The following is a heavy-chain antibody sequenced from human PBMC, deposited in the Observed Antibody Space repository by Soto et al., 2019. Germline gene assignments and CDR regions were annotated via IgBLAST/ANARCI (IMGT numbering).Heavy chain of an antibody. CDR2: MNPNSGNT. CDR1: GYTFSSYD. CDR3: SIRHDGRQSSMDV. V-gene: IGHV1-8*01. Sequence: QVQLVQSGAEVKKPGASVKVSCKASGYTFSSYDINWVRQVTGQGLEWMGWMNPNSGNTGCAQKFQGRVAMHRNTSISAAYMELSSLTSEDTAVYYCSIRHDGRQSSMDVWGQGTTVTVSS. J-gene: IGHJ6*02. D-gene: IGHD1-1*01.